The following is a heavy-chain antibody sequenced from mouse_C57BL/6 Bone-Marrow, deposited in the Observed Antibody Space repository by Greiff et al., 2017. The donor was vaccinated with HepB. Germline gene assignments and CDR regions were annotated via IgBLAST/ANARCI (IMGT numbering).Heavy chain of an antibody. Sequence: QVQLQQSGAELVRPGPSVKVSCKASGYAFTNYLIEWVKQRPGQGLEWIGVINPGSGGTNYNEKFKGKATLTADKSSSTAYMQLSSLTSEDSAVYFCARGGGYDWFAYWGQGTLVTVSA. J-gene: IGHJ3*01. CDR3: ARGGGYDWFAY. D-gene: IGHD2-2*01. CDR2: INPGSGGT. CDR1: GYAFTNYL. V-gene: IGHV1-54*01.